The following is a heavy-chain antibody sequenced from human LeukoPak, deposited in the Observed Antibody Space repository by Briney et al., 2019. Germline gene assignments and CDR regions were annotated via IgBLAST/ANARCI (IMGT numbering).Heavy chain of an antibody. CDR2: IYTSGST. D-gene: IGHD2-2*01. CDR3: AGTPYCSRDNCYRFYNGNDAFNI. Sequence: SETLSLTCAVSGDSISSYYWSWIRQPPGKGLEWIGYIYTSGSTNYNPSLKSRVTISVDTSKNQFSLKLSSVTAADTAVYYCAGTPYCSRDNCYRFYNGNDAFNIWGQGTKVTVSS. CDR1: GDSISSYY. J-gene: IGHJ3*02. V-gene: IGHV4-4*09.